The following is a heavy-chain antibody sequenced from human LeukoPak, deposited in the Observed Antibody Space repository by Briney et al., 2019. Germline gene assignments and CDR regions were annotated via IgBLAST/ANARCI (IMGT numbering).Heavy chain of an antibody. J-gene: IGHJ1*01. CDR2: IYYSGIM. D-gene: IGHD2-15*01. CDR1: GASISSFF. Sequence: SETPSLTCNVSGASISSFFYNWIRQPPGKGLEWIGYIYYSGIMNYNPSLKSRVTISVDTSKNHFSLKMTSVTAADTAIYYCARGCSGGGCFSDWGQGTLVTVSS. V-gene: IGHV4-59*01. CDR3: ARGCSGGGCFSD.